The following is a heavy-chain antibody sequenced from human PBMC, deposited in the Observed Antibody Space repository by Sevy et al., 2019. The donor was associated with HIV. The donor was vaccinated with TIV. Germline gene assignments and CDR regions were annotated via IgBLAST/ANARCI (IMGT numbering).Heavy chain of an antibody. CDR2: IKQDGSEK. CDR3: ARGGYSSGFFFPVSYYYYMDV. D-gene: IGHD5-18*01. Sequence: GGSLRLSCAASGFTFSSYWMRWVRQAPGKGLEWVANIKQDGSEKYYVDSVKGRFTISRDNAKNSLYLQMNSLRAEDTAVYYCARGGYSSGFFFPVSYYYYMDVWGKGTTVTVSS. V-gene: IGHV3-7*03. J-gene: IGHJ6*03. CDR1: GFTFSSYW.